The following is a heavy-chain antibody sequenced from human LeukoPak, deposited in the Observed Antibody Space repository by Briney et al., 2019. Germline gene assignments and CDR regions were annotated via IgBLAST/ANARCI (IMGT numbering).Heavy chain of an antibody. Sequence: SVKVSCKASGGTFRSYAITWVRQAPGQGLEWMGGIIPIFGTANYARKFQDRVTIAADESTSTAYMELSSLISEDTAVYYCARDVRHRYCSSSSCYWDWLDPWGQGTLVTVSS. V-gene: IGHV1-69*13. D-gene: IGHD2-2*01. CDR1: GGTFRSYA. CDR3: ARDVRHRYCSSSSCYWDWLDP. CDR2: IIPIFGTA. J-gene: IGHJ5*02.